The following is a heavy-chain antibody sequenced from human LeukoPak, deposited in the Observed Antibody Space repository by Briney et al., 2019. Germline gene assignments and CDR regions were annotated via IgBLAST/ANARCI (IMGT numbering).Heavy chain of an antibody. CDR2: IYYSGST. J-gene: IGHJ3*02. V-gene: IGHV4-39*01. D-gene: IGHD3-9*01. CDR1: GGSISSSSYY. Sequence: NPSETLSLTCTVSGGSISSSSYYWGWIRQPPGKGLEWIGSIYYSGSTYYNPSLKSRVTMSVDTSKNQFSLKLSSVTAADTAVYYCSYDILTGDTDAFDIWGQGTMVTVSS. CDR3: SYDILTGDTDAFDI.